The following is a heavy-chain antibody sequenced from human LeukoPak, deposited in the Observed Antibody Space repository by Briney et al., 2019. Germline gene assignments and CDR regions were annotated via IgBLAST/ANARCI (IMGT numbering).Heavy chain of an antibody. CDR2: ISAYNGNT. Sequence: ASVKVSCKASGYTFTSYGISRVRQAPGQGLEWMGWISAYNGNTNYAQKLQGRVTMTTDTSTSTAYMELRSLRSDDTAVYYCARYYYDSSGYLPFDYWGQGTLVTVSS. V-gene: IGHV1-18*01. CDR1: GYTFTSYG. J-gene: IGHJ4*02. D-gene: IGHD3-22*01. CDR3: ARYYYDSSGYLPFDY.